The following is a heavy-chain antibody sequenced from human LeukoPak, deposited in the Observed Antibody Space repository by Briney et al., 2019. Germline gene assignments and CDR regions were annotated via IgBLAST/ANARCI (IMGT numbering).Heavy chain of an antibody. CDR2: IIPIFGTA. J-gene: IGHJ4*02. V-gene: IGHV1-69*13. CDR3: ARGDGYNRFYFDY. Sequence: SAKVSCKASGGTFSSYAISWVRQAPGQGLEWMGGIIPIFGTANYAQKFQGRVTITADESTSTAYMELSSLRSEDTAVYYCARGDGYNRFYFDYWGQGTLVTVSS. D-gene: IGHD5-24*01. CDR1: GGTFSSYA.